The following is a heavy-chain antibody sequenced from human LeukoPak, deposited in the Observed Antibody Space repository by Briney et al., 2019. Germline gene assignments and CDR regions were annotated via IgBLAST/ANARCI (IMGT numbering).Heavy chain of an antibody. V-gene: IGHV3-33*01. CDR3: ARDREQWQVRGGFDY. Sequence: GGSLRLSCAASGFTFSSYGMHWVRQAPDKGLEWVAVIWYDGSNKYYADSVKGRFTISRDNSKNTLYLQMNSLRAEDTAVYYCARDREQWQVRGGFDYWGPGNLVTVSS. CDR1: GFTFSSYG. J-gene: IGHJ4*02. CDR2: IWYDGSNK. D-gene: IGHD6-19*01.